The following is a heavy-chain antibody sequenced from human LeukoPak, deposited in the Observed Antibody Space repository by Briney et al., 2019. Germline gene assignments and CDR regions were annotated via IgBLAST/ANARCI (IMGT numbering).Heavy chain of an antibody. CDR1: GFTFDDYV. V-gene: IGHV3-9*01. Sequence: GGSLRLSCAASGFTFDDYVMHWVRQAPGKGLEWVSGISWNSGSIGYGDSVKGRFTISRDNAKNSLYLQMNSLRAEDTAVYYCARDISSLVGEWLSKRGAFDIWGQGTMVTVSS. J-gene: IGHJ3*02. D-gene: IGHD3-3*01. CDR3: ARDISSLVGEWLSKRGAFDI. CDR2: ISWNSGSI.